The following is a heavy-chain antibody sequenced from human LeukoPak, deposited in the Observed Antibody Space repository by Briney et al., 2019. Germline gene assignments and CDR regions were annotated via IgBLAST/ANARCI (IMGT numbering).Heavy chain of an antibody. V-gene: IGHV6-1*01. CDR3: ARDPAAAGHYYYYGLDV. J-gene: IGHJ6*02. Sequence: SQTLSLTCAISGDSVSSNSAAWNWIRQSPSRGLEWLGRTYYRSKWYNDYAVSVKSRIIINPDTSRDQFSLQLSSLTPEDTAVYYCARDPAAAGHYYYYGLDVWGQGTTVTVSS. CDR1: GDSVSSNSAA. D-gene: IGHD6-13*01. CDR2: TYYRSKWYN.